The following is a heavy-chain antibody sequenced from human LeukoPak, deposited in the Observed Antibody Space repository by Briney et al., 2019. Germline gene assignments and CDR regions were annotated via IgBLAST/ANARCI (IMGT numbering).Heavy chain of an antibody. CDR2: INHSGST. Sequence: SETLSLTCAVYGGSFSGYYWSWIRQPPGKGLEWIGEINHSGSTNYNPSLKSRVTISVDTSKNQFSLKLSSVTAADTAVYYCERGRGFLEWLLSYWFDPWGQGTLVTVSS. CDR1: GGSFSGYY. D-gene: IGHD3-3*01. V-gene: IGHV4-34*01. J-gene: IGHJ5*02. CDR3: ERGRGFLEWLLSYWFDP.